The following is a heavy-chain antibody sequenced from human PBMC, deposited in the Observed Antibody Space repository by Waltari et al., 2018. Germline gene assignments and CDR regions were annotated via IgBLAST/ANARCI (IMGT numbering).Heavy chain of an antibody. Sequence: EVQLVGYGGALVQPGGSLRLPCAASGFTFSSYTMNWVGQAPGKGLEWVSYISTSSSTIYYSDSVKGRFTISRDNAKNSLYLQMNSLRDEDTAVYYCAGNMGATFVWGQGTLVTVSS. V-gene: IGHV3-48*02. CDR1: GFTFSSYT. CDR2: ISTSSSTI. CDR3: AGNMGATFV. D-gene: IGHD1-26*01. J-gene: IGHJ4*02.